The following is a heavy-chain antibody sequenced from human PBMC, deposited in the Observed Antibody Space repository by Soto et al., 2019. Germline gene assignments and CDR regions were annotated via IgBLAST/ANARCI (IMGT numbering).Heavy chain of an antibody. Sequence: PSETLSLTCTVSGVSISTSSYYWGWIRRPPGKGLEWIGTIYYSGITDYNPSLKCRVTISVDTSKNRFSLKLTSVTAADTAVYYCARHGSNWGQGTLVTVSS. CDR2: IYYSGIT. V-gene: IGHV4-39*01. CDR3: ARHGSN. CDR1: GVSISTSSYY. J-gene: IGHJ4*02.